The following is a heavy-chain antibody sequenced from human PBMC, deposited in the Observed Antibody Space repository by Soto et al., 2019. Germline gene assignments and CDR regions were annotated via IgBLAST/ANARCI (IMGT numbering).Heavy chain of an antibody. D-gene: IGHD3-10*01. Sequence: PGGSLRLSCAASGFTFSSYGMHWVRQAPGKGLEWVAVIWYDGSNKNYVDSVKGRFTISRDNSKNTLYLQMNSLRAEDTAVYYCARASGSGSNPPDYWGQGTLVTVSS. V-gene: IGHV3-33*01. J-gene: IGHJ4*02. CDR3: ARASGSGSNPPDY. CDR1: GFTFSSYG. CDR2: IWYDGSNK.